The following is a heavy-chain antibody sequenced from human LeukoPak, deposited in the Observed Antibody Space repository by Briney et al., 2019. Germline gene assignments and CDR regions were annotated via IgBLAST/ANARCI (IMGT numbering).Heavy chain of an antibody. CDR3: VRHQGGSYGRNFPFDY. D-gene: IGHD5-18*01. CDR1: GGSISSYY. V-gene: IGHV4-4*09. CDR2: IYTSGST. J-gene: IGHJ4*02. Sequence: SETLSLTCTVSGGSISSYYWSWIRQPPGKGLEWIGYIYTSGSTNYNPSLKSRVTISVDTSKNQFSLKLSSVTAADTAVYYCVRHQGGSYGRNFPFDYWGQGTLVTVSS.